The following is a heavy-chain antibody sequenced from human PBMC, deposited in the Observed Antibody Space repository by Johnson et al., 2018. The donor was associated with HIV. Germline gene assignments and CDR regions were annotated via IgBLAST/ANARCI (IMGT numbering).Heavy chain of an antibody. D-gene: IGHD3-9*01. CDR3: AREEGSDILTRGDAIDI. CDR1: GFIFRDYY. J-gene: IGHJ3*02. CDR2: ISSSGKST. V-gene: IGHV3-11*04. Sequence: QMQLVESGGGLVKPGGSLRLSCAVSGFIFRDYYMSWIRQAPGKGLEWVSYISSSGKSTNYADSVKGRFTISRDNAKNSLSLQMNSLRAEDTAIYYCAREEGSDILTRGDAIDIWGQGTMVTVSS.